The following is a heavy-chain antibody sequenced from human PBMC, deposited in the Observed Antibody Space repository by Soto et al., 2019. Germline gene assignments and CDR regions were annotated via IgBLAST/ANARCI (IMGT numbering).Heavy chain of an antibody. CDR1: GFTFSDHY. V-gene: IGHV3-11*06. J-gene: IGHJ6*02. CDR2: ISSSGSFT. D-gene: IGHD3-10*01. CDR3: ARGRPTYYYYGLDV. Sequence: QVQLVESGGGLVRPGGPLRLSCAASGFTFSDHYMSWIRQVPGKGLEWISYISSSGSFTNYADSVKGRFTISRDNGKKSLYLQVNHLTADDTALYYCARGRPTYYYYGLDVWGQGTTVTVS.